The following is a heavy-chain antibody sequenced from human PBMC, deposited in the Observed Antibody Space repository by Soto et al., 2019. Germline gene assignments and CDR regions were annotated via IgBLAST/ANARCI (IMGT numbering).Heavy chain of an antibody. J-gene: IGHJ4*02. CDR3: ARANHRRDTIPHFDY. CDR2: IIPIFGTA. V-gene: IGHV1-69*13. CDR1: GGTFSSYA. D-gene: IGHD5-18*01. Sequence: SVKVSCKASGGTFSSYAISWVRQAPGQGLEWMGGIIPIFGTANYAQKFQGRVTITADESTSTAYMELSSLRSEDTAVYYCARANHRRDTIPHFDYWGQGTLVTVSS.